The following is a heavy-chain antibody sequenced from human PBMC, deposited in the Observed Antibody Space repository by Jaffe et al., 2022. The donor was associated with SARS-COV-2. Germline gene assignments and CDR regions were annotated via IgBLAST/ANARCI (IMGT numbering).Heavy chain of an antibody. CDR3: ARGRDYDYVWGSYRYLGGATPADHYGMDV. D-gene: IGHD3-16*02. CDR2: ISYDGSNK. J-gene: IGHJ6*02. Sequence: QVQLVESGGGVVQPGRSLRLSCAASGFTFSSYAMHWVRQAPGKGLEWVAVISYDGSNKYYADSVKGRFTISRDNSKNTLYLQMNSLRAEDTAVYYCARGRDYDYVWGSYRYLGGATPADHYGMDVWGQGTTVTVSS. V-gene: IGHV3-30-3*01. CDR1: GFTFSSYA.